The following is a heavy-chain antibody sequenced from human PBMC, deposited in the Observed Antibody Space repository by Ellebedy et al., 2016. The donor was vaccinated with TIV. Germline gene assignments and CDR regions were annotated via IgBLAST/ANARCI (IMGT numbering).Heavy chain of an antibody. CDR1: GFTFSRNV. Sequence: GGSLRLSXAVSGFTFSRNVMNWVRQAPGKGLEWVSSISGNGVNTYDADSVKGRFTISRDNSRNTLYLQINSLRAEDTAVYYCAKEVPKVRGLITIDYWGQGTLVTVSA. V-gene: IGHV3-23*01. CDR2: ISGNGVNT. D-gene: IGHD3-10*01. J-gene: IGHJ4*02. CDR3: AKEVPKVRGLITIDY.